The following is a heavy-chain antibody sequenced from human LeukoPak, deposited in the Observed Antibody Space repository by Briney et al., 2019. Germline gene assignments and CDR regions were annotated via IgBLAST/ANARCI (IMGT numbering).Heavy chain of an antibody. CDR1: GGTFSSYA. J-gene: IGHJ4*02. Sequence: RASVKVSCKASGGTFSSYAISWVRQAPGQGLEWMGGIIPIFATANYAQKFQGRVTITADESTSTAYMELSSLRSEDTAVYYCARGPITTRSHFDYWGQGTLVTVSP. D-gene: IGHD3-22*01. CDR3: ARGPITTRSHFDY. CDR2: IIPIFATA. V-gene: IGHV1-69*13.